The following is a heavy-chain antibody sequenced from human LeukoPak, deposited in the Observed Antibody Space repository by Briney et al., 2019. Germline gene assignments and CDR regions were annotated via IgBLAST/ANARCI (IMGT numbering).Heavy chain of an antibody. V-gene: IGHV4-34*01. D-gene: IGHD2-2*01. CDR3: ARPGDCSSTSCSGYMDV. CDR1: GGSFSGYY. J-gene: IGHJ6*03. CDR2: INHSGST. Sequence: SETLSLTCAVYGGSFSGYYWSWIRQPPGKGIDWIGEINHSGSTNYNPSLKSRVTISVDTSKNQFSLKLSSVTAADTAVYYCARPGDCSSTSCSGYMDVWGKGTTVTVSS.